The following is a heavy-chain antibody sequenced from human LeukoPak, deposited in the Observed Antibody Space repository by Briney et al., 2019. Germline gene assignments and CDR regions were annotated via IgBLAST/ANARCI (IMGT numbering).Heavy chain of an antibody. Sequence: SETLSLTCTVSGGSISSYYWSWSRQPPGKGLEWIGYIYYSGSTTYNPSLKSRVTISVDTSKNQFSLKLSSVTAADTAVYYCATLAHEYGDYSAGGFWGQGTLVTVSS. CDR2: IYYSGST. J-gene: IGHJ4*02. V-gene: IGHV4-59*08. CDR3: ATLAHEYGDYSAGGF. D-gene: IGHD4-17*01. CDR1: GGSISSYY.